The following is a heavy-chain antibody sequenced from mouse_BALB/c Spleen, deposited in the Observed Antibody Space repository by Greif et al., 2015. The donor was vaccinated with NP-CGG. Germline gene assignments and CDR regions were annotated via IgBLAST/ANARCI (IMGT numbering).Heavy chain of an antibody. CDR3: ARVGNYFDY. Sequence: EVKLVESGGGLVQPGGSLKLSCAASGFTFSSYGMSWVRQTPDKRLELVATINSNGGSTYYPDSVKGRFTISRDNAKNTLCLQMSSLKSEDTAMYYCARVGNYFDYWGQGTTLTVSS. CDR1: GFTFSSYG. CDR2: INSNGGST. V-gene: IGHV5-6-3*01. D-gene: IGHD1-1*02. J-gene: IGHJ2*01.